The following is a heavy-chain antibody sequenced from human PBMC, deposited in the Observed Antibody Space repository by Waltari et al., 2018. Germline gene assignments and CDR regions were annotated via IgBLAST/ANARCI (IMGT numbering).Heavy chain of an antibody. CDR1: GCTFGDYY. D-gene: IGHD4-17*01. CDR3: ARDYGEFFDY. Sequence: QVQLVECGEGLVKPGGSLILSCASSGCTFGDYYMNWIRQAPGKGLEWVSYISSSGSTIYYADSVKGRFTISSDNAKNSLYLQMNSLRAEDTAVYYCARDYGEFFDYWGQGTLVTVSS. J-gene: IGHJ4*02. CDR2: ISSSGSTI. V-gene: IGHV3-11*01.